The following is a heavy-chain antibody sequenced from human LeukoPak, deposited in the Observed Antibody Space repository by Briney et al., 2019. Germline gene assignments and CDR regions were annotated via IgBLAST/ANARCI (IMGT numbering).Heavy chain of an antibody. J-gene: IGHJ4*02. CDR1: GGSISSGGYY. V-gene: IGHV4-31*03. CDR3: ARGISGYDFLIDY. CDR2: IYYSGST. Sequence: SETLSLTCTVSGGSISSGGYYWSWIRQHPGKGLEWIGYIYYSGSTYYNPSLKSRVTISVDTSKNQFSLKLSSVTAADTAVYYCARGISGYDFLIDYWGQGTLVTVSS. D-gene: IGHD5-12*01.